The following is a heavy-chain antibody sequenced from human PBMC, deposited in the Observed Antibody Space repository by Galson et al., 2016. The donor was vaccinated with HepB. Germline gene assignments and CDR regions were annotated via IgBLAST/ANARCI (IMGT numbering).Heavy chain of an antibody. J-gene: IGHJ4*02. V-gene: IGHV3-23*01. CDR1: GFSFRIYA. Sequence: SLRLSCAASGFSFRIYAMNWVRQVPGKGLEWVSGISGSGDTTYYADSVKGRLIISRDNSKNTVYLQMNSLRADDTAVYYCAKDLQLWFTIDNWGQGTLVTVSS. CDR3: AKDLQLWFTIDN. D-gene: IGHD5-18*01. CDR2: ISGSGDTT.